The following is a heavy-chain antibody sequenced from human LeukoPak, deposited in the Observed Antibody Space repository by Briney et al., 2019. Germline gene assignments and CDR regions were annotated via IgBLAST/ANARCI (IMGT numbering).Heavy chain of an antibody. V-gene: IGHV6-1*01. CDR1: GDHVSSNRAP. CDR3: ARDGSDSSSWCLDY. J-gene: IGHJ4*02. CDR2: TYYRSKWYN. Sequence: SQTLSLTCAISGDHVSSNRAPWNWITKSPSRGLEWLGRTYYRSKWYNDYAVSVKSRITIHPDTSKNQFSLQLNSVTPEDTAVYYCARDGSDSSSWCLDYWGQGTLVTVSS. D-gene: IGHD6-13*01.